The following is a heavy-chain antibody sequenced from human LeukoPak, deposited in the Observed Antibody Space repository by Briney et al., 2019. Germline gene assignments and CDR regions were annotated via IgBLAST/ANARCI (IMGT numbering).Heavy chain of an antibody. CDR2: ISGSGGST. J-gene: IGHJ1*01. Sequence: GGSLRLSCAASGFTFSSYAMSWVRQAPGKGLEWVSAISGSGGSTYYADSVKGRFTISRDNSKNTLHLQMNSLRAEDTAVYYCAKLHTVQLRLWFGELLSYFQHWGQGTLVTVSS. D-gene: IGHD3-10*01. CDR3: AKLHTVQLRLWFGELLSYFQH. CDR1: GFTFSSYA. V-gene: IGHV3-23*01.